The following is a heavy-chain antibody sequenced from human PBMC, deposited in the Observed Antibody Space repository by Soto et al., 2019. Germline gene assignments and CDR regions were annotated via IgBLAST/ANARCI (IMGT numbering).Heavy chain of an antibody. J-gene: IGHJ6*02. V-gene: IGHV1-18*01. Sequence: ASVKVSCKASGYTFTSYGISWVRQAPGQGLEWMGWISAYNGNTNYAQKLQGRVTMTTDTSTSTAYMELRSLRSDDTAVYYCARDHPPAPSHYYYYYAMDVWGQGTTVTVSS. CDR2: ISAYNGNT. CDR1: GYTFTSYG. CDR3: ARDHPPAPSHYYYYYAMDV.